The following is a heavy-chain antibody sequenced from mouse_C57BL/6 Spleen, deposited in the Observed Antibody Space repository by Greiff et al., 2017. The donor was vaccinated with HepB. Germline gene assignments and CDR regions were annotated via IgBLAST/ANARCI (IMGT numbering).Heavy chain of an antibody. CDR1: GFTFSDYY. CDR3: ARGRYYGSEAMDY. Sequence: EVKLMESGGGLVQPGGSLKLSCAASGFTFSDYYMYWVRQTPEKRLEWVAYISNGGGSTYYPDTVKGRFTIARDNAKNTLYLQMSRLKSEDTAMYYGARGRYYGSEAMDYWGQGTSVTVSS. V-gene: IGHV5-12*01. J-gene: IGHJ4*01. D-gene: IGHD1-1*01. CDR2: ISNGGGST.